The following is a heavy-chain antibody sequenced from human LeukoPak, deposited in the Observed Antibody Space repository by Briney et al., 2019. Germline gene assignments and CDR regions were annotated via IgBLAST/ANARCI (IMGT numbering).Heavy chain of an antibody. D-gene: IGHD6-13*01. CDR2: ISYDGSNK. CDR1: GFTFSSYA. J-gene: IGHJ4*02. CDR3: ARNFGPYSNILYSLDY. V-gene: IGHV3-30-3*01. Sequence: PGGSLRLSCAASGFTFSSYALHWVRQAPGKGLEWVAVISYDGSNKYYADSVKSRFTISRENSKNTLYLQMNSLRAVDTAVYYCARNFGPYSNILYSLDYWGQGTLVTVSS.